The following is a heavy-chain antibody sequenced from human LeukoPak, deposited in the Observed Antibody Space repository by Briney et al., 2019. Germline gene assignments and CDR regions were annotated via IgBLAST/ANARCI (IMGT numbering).Heavy chain of an antibody. D-gene: IGHD6-19*01. CDR1: GFTFSSYS. V-gene: IGHV3-21*01. J-gene: IGHJ6*03. CDR2: ISSSSSYI. CDR3: VRVRSSPTLTYYYMDV. Sequence: GGSLRLSCAASGFTFSSYSMNWVRQAPGKGLEWVSSISSSSSYIYYADSVKGRFTISRDNAKNSLYLQMNSLRAEDTAVYYCVRVRSSPTLTYYYMDVWGKGTPVTVSS.